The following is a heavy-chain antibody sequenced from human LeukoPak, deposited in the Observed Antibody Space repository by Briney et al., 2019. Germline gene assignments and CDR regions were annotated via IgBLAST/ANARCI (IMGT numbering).Heavy chain of an antibody. CDR1: GGSISSSSYY. V-gene: IGHV4-39*07. Sequence: SETLSLTCTVYGGSISSSSYYWGWIRQPPGKGLEWIGSIYYSGSTYYNPSLKSRVTISVDTSKNQFSLKLSSVTAADTAVYYCASGESLDYWGQGTLVTVSS. CDR3: ASGESLDY. D-gene: IGHD3-3*01. CDR2: IYYSGST. J-gene: IGHJ4*02.